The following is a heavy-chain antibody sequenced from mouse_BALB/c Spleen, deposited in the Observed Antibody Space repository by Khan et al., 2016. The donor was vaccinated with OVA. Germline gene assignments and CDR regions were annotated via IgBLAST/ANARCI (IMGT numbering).Heavy chain of an antibody. Sequence: EVELVESGGGLVQPGGSRKLSCAASGFTFSDYGMAWVRQAPGKGPEWVAFISDLAYTIYYADTVTDRFTISSENAKNTLYLEMSSLRAEDTAIYYCARGGGTAPFAYWGLGTLVTVSA. D-gene: IGHD1-2*01. V-gene: IGHV5-15*02. CDR2: ISDLAYTI. CDR1: GFTFSDYG. J-gene: IGHJ3*01. CDR3: ARGGGTAPFAY.